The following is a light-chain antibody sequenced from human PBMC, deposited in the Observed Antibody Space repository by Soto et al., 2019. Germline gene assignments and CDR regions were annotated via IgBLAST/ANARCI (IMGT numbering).Light chain of an antibody. V-gene: IGLV2-23*01. CDR3: CSYAGRSTWDVV. CDR1: SSDVGGSGL. Sequence: QSALTQPASVSGSPGQSITISCTGTSSDVGGSGLVSWYQFHPGKAPKLLIFEGFKRPSGVSNRFSGSKSGSTASLTISGLQAEYEAEYYCCSYAGRSTWDVVFGGGTKLPVL. CDR2: EGF. J-gene: IGLJ2*01.